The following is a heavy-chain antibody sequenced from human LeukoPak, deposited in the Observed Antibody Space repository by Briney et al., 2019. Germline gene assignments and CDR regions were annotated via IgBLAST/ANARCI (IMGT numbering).Heavy chain of an antibody. V-gene: IGHV5-51*01. CDR1: GYSFTSSW. CDR3: ARHGGAFDY. D-gene: IGHD4-17*01. J-gene: IGHJ4*02. Sequence: KRGESLKISCKGSGYSFTSSWIGWVRQVPGKGLEWMGIVFPADSDTRYSPSFQGQVTFSADKSISTAYLQWSSLKASDSAMYYCARHGGAFDYWGQGTLVTVSS. CDR2: VFPADSDT.